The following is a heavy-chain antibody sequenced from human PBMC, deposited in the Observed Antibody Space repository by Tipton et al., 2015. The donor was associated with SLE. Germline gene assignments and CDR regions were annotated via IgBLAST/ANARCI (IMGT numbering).Heavy chain of an antibody. V-gene: IGHV1-46*01. D-gene: IGHD5-24*01. CDR3: AREKDGYNMDF. Sequence: QLVQSGAEVKKPGASVKVSCKASGYTFTTYFIHWVRQAPGQGLEYMGIINPSLGTTIYVQKFQGRVTMTRDTSTSTVYMELSSLRSDDTAVYYCAREKDGYNMDFWGPGTQVTVSS. CDR2: INPSLGTT. CDR1: GYTFTTYF. J-gene: IGHJ4*02.